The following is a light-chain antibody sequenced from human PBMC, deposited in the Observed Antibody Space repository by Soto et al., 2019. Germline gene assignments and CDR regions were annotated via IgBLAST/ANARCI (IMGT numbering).Light chain of an antibody. CDR2: DVS. V-gene: IGLV2-14*01. Sequence: QSVLTQPASVSGSPGQSITISCTGTSSDVGGYNCVSWYQQHPGKAPKLMIYDVSNRPSGVSNRFSGSKSGNTASLTISGLQAEDQADYYCSSYTSSSTRGVFGGGTKLTVL. J-gene: IGLJ2*01. CDR1: SSDVGGYNC. CDR3: SSYTSSSTRGV.